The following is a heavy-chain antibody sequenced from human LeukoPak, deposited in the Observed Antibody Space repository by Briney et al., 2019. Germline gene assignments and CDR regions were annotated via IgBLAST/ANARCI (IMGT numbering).Heavy chain of an antibody. CDR1: GYTLTELS. V-gene: IGHV1-24*01. Sequence: ASVKVSCKVSGYTLTELSMHWVRQAPGKGLEWMGGFDPEDGETIYAQKFQGRVTMTEDTSTDTAYMELSSLRSEDTAVHYCATGRILWWPVDYWGQGTLVTVSS. CDR3: ATGRILWWPVDY. CDR2: FDPEDGET. J-gene: IGHJ4*02. D-gene: IGHD2-21*01.